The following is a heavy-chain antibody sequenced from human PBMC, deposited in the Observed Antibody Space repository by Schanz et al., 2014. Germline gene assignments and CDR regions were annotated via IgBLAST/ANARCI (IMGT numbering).Heavy chain of an antibody. J-gene: IGHJ5*02. CDR2: VKQDGSEK. CDR3: ARDSSINWNYFSVGWFDP. CDR1: GFTLSRYW. Sequence: EVQLVESGGGLVQPGGSLRLSCAGSGFTLSRYWMTCVRQAPGKGLEWVASVKQDGSEKYYVDSVKGRFTISRDNARNALYLQMNSLRAEDTALYYCARDSSINWNYFSVGWFDPWGQGTLVTVSS. D-gene: IGHD1-7*01. V-gene: IGHV3-7*01.